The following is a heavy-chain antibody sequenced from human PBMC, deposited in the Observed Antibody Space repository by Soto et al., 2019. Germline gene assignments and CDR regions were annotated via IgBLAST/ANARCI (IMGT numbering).Heavy chain of an antibody. Sequence: QVQLVESGGGVGQPGRSLRLSCAASGFTFSSYGMHWVRQAPGKGLEWVAVISYDGSNKYYADSVKGRFTISRDNSKNTLYLQMNSLRAEDTAVYYCAKPHPEETSIAVALDYWGQGTLVTVSS. CDR2: ISYDGSNK. D-gene: IGHD6-19*01. J-gene: IGHJ4*02. CDR3: AKPHPEETSIAVALDY. V-gene: IGHV3-30*18. CDR1: GFTFSSYG.